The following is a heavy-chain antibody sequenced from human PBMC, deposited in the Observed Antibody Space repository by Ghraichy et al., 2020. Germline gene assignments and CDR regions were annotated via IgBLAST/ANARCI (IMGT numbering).Heavy chain of an antibody. V-gene: IGHV4-4*09. D-gene: IGHD2-2*01. J-gene: IGHJ6*02. CDR2: IYTSGST. CDR1: GGSISSYY. CDR3: ARQNQLNYDYYGMDV. Sequence: SETLSLTCTVSGGSISSYYWSWIRQPPGKGLEWIGYIYTSGSTNYNPSLKSRVTISVDTSKNQFSLKLSSVTAADTAVYYCARQNQLNYDYYGMDVWGQGTTVTVSS.